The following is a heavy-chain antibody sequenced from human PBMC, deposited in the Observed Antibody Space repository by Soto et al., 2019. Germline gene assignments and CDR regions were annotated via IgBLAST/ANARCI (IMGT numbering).Heavy chain of an antibody. V-gene: IGHV3-30*18. CDR3: AKDYRSSSFYYYYGMDV. CDR1: GFTFSSYG. D-gene: IGHD6-6*01. Sequence: GGSLRLSCAASGFTFSSYGMHWVRQAPGKGLEWVAVISYDGSNKYYADSVKGRFTISRDNSKNTLYLQMNSLRAEDTAVYYCAKDYRSSSFYYYYGMDVWGQGTTVTVSS. J-gene: IGHJ6*02. CDR2: ISYDGSNK.